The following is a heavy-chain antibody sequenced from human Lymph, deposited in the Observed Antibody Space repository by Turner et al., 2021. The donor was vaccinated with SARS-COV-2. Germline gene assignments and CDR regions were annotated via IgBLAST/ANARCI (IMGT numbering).Heavy chain of an antibody. CDR2: ISISSSTI. J-gene: IGHJ6*02. CDR3: ARDRGGYGAYYYGMDV. V-gene: IGHV3-48*02. Sequence: EVQPVDSGGGLVQPGGSPRLCCAASGFTFSSYSMNWVRQAPGKGLEWVSYISISSSTIYYADSVKGRFTISRDNAKNSLYLQMNSLRDEDTAVYYCARDRGGYGAYYYGMDVWGQGTTVTVSS. CDR1: GFTFSSYS. D-gene: IGHD2-15*01.